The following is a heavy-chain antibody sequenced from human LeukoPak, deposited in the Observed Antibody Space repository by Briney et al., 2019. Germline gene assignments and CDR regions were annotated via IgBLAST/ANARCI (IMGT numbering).Heavy chain of an antibody. CDR1: GGSFSGYY. CDR3: ARGRDPTFYDFWSGYQVANYFDY. Sequence: PSETLSLTCAVYGGSFSGYYWSWIRQPPGKGLEWIGEINHSGSTNYNPSLKSRATISVDTPKNQFSLKLSSVTAADTAVYYCARGRDPTFYDFWSGYQVANYFDYWGQGTLVTVSS. D-gene: IGHD3-3*01. V-gene: IGHV4-34*01. CDR2: INHSGST. J-gene: IGHJ4*02.